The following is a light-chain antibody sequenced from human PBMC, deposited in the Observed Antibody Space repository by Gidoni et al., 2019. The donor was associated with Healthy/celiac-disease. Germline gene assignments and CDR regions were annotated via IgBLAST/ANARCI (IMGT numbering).Light chain of an antibody. CDR2: KAS. CDR1: QSISSW. Sequence: DIQMTQSPSTLSASVGDRVTITCRASQSISSWLAWYQQKPGKAPKLLIYKASSLESGVPSRFSGSGSGTEFTLTNSSLQPDDFATYYCQQYNSPSLTFGGGTKVEIK. V-gene: IGKV1-5*03. J-gene: IGKJ4*01. CDR3: QQYNSPSLT.